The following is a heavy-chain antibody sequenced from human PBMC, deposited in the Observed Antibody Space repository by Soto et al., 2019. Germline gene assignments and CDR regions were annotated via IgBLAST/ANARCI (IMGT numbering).Heavy chain of an antibody. CDR1: GFTFSSYA. Sequence: GWLRRSCSASGFTFSSYAMHWVRQAPGKGLEWVAVISYDGSNKYYADSVKGRFTISRDNSKSTLYLQMNSLRAEDTAVYYCARDHWATKWELASYYFDYWGQGTLVTVYS. CDR2: ISYDGSNK. D-gene: IGHD1-26*01. V-gene: IGHV3-30-3*01. CDR3: ARDHWATKWELASYYFDY. J-gene: IGHJ4*02.